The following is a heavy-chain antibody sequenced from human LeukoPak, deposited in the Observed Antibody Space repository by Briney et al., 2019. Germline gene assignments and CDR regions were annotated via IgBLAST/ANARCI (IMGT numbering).Heavy chain of an antibody. D-gene: IGHD1-20*01. J-gene: IGHJ6*02. CDR3: AGLYNLNHQDYDAMDV. V-gene: IGHV1-2*02. CDR2: INPNSGGT. CDR1: GYTFTGYY. Sequence: ASVKVSCKASGYTFTGYYMHWVRQAPGQGLEWMGWINPNSGGTNYAQKFQGRVTMTRDTSISTAYMELSRLRSDDTAVYYCAGLYNLNHQDYDAMDVWGQGTTVTVSS.